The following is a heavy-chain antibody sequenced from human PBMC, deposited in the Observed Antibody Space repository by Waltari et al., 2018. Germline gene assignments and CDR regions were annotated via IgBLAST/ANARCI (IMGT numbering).Heavy chain of an antibody. CDR1: GGSISSSY. J-gene: IGHJ4*02. D-gene: IGHD5-18*01. CDR3: ARRAMGFDY. V-gene: IGHV4-59*01. CDR2: IYYSGST. Sequence: QVQLQESGPGLVKPSETLSLTCTVSGGSISSSYWSWIRQPPGKGLEWIGYIYYSGSTNYDPSLKIRVTISVDTAKNQFSLKLSSVTAADTAVYYCARRAMGFDYWGQGTLVTVSS.